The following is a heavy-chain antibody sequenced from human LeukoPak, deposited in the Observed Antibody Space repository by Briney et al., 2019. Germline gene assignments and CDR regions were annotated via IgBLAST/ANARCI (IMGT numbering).Heavy chain of an antibody. J-gene: IGHJ5*02. CDR3: AREDDYGAWGFDP. D-gene: IGHD4-17*01. CDR2: IYYSGSS. CDR1: GGSISSISSYY. V-gene: IGHV4-61*01. Sequence: SETLSLTCTVSGGSISSISSYYWSWIRQPPGKGLEWIGYIYYSGSSNYNPSLKSRVTISVDTSKNQFSLKLSSVTAADTAVYYCAREDDYGAWGFDPWGQGTLVTVSS.